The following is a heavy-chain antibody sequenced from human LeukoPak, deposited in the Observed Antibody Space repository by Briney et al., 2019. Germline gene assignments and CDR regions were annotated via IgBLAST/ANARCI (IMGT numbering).Heavy chain of an antibody. CDR3: ARGGRYYDSSGYGGDY. CDR1: GDSISSGSYY. Sequence: PSETLSLTCTVSGDSISSGSYYWSWIRQPAGKGLEWIGRIYTSGSTNYNPSLKSRVTISVDTSKNQFSLKLSSVTAADTAVYYCARGGRYYDSSGYGGDYWGQGTLVTVSS. CDR2: IYTSGST. D-gene: IGHD3-22*01. J-gene: IGHJ4*02. V-gene: IGHV4-61*02.